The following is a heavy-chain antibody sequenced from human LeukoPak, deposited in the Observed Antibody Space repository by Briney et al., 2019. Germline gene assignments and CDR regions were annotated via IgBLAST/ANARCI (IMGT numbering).Heavy chain of an antibody. D-gene: IGHD2-2*01. CDR1: GFTFSGSA. V-gene: IGHV3-73*01. CDR3: TRLTGDDCSSTSCRDY. J-gene: IGHJ4*02. CDR2: IRSKANSYAT. Sequence: GGSLRLSCAASGFTFSGSAMHWVRQAPGKGLEWVGRIRSKANSYATAYATSVKGRFTISRDDLKNTAYLQMNSLKTEDTAVYYCTRLTGDDCSSTSCRDYWGQGTLVTVSS.